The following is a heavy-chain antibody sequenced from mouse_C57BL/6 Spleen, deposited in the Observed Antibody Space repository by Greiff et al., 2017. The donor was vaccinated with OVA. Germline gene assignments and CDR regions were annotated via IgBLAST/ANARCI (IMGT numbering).Heavy chain of an antibody. D-gene: IGHD2-5*01. CDR2: IYPGSGNT. CDR1: GYTFTDYY. CDR3: ARGGSNYVNYFDY. Sequence: QVQLQQSGAELVRPGASVKLSCKASGYTFTDYYINWVKQRPGQGLEWIARIYPGSGNTYYNEKFKGKATLTAETSSSTAYMQLSSLTSEDSAVYSGARGGSNYVNYFDYWGQGTTLTVSS. V-gene: IGHV1-76*01. J-gene: IGHJ2*01.